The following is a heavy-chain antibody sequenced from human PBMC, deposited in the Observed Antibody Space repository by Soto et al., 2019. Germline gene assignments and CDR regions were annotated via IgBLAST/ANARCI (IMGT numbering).Heavy chain of an antibody. J-gene: IGHJ4*02. CDR1: GFTFSSYS. V-gene: IGHV3-48*02. D-gene: IGHD3-22*01. Sequence: GGSLRLSCAASGFTFSSYSMNWVRQAPGKGLEWVSYISSSSSTIYYADSVKGRFTISRDNAKNSLYLQMNSLRDEDTAVYYCAREGPYDSSGYFFDYWGQGTLVTVSS. CDR2: ISSSSSTI. CDR3: AREGPYDSSGYFFDY.